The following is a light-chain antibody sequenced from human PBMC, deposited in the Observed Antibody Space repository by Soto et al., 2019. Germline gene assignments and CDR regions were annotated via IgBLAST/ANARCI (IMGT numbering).Light chain of an antibody. J-gene: IGKJ1*01. CDR1: QSVGSY. Sequence: EIVLKQSPATLSLSPGERATLSCRASQSVGSYLAWYQHKPGQAPRLLISDASNRATGIPARFSGSGSGTDFTLTISRLEPEDFAVYYCQHYGSSPRTFGQGTKVDIK. V-gene: IGKV3-20*01. CDR2: DAS. CDR3: QHYGSSPRT.